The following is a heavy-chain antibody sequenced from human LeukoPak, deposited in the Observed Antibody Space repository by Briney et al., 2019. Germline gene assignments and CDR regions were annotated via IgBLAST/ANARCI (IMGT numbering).Heavy chain of an antibody. CDR1: GVYITNYF. CDR3: ARYSCRGISCYTWIDY. V-gene: IGHV4-4*07. D-gene: IGHD2-2*02. CDR2: IHSTGNR. J-gene: IGHJ4*02. Sequence: SETLPLTCTVSGVYITNYFWTWIRQPAGKGLEWVGRIHSTGNRHYNPSLKSRFTMSVDTSKNHFSLNLSSVTAADTALYYCARYSCRGISCYTWIDYWGQGTLVTVSS.